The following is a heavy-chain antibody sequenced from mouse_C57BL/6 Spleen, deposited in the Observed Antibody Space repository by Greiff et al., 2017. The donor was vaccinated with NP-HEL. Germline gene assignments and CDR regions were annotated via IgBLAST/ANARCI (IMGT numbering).Heavy chain of an antibody. CDR3: TTSIYDGYYEAY. D-gene: IGHD2-3*01. J-gene: IGHJ3*01. V-gene: IGHV14-4*01. CDR1: GFNIKDDY. Sequence: EVQLQQSGAELVRPGASVKLSCTASGFNIKDDYMHWVKQRPEQGLEWIGWIDPENGDTEYASKFQGKATITADPSSNTAYLQLSSLTSEDTAVYYCTTSIYDGYYEAYWGQGTLVTVSA. CDR2: IDPENGDT.